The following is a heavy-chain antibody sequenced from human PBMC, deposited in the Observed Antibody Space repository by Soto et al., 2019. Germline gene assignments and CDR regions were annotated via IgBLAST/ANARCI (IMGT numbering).Heavy chain of an antibody. Sequence: GGSLRLSGVASGFTFSSSFMGWVRQAPGKGLEWVANINQDGGGTYYVDSVEGRFTISRDNAKDSLYLQMNSLRGEDTAVYYCARYFRGSGRYFFDYWGQGTLVTVSS. V-gene: IGHV3-7*03. J-gene: IGHJ4*02. CDR2: INQDGGGT. CDR3: ARYFRGSGRYFFDY. CDR1: GFTFSSSF. D-gene: IGHD6-19*01.